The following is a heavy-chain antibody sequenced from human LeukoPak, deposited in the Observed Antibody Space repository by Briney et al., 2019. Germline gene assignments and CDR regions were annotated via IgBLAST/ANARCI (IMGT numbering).Heavy chain of an antibody. D-gene: IGHD3-3*01. Sequence: PGGSLRLSCAASGFTFSSYWMHWVRQAPGKGLVWVSRINSDGSSTSYADSVKGRFTISRDNAKNTLYLQMNSLRAEDTAVYYCARIDITIFGVVINGMDVWGQGTTVTVS. CDR1: GFTFSSYW. CDR3: ARIDITIFGVVINGMDV. J-gene: IGHJ6*02. CDR2: INSDGSST. V-gene: IGHV3-74*01.